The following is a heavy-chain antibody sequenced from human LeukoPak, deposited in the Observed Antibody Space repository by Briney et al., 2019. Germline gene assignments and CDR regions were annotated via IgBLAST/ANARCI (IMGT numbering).Heavy chain of an antibody. CDR1: GFTFSSFA. J-gene: IGHJ3*02. V-gene: IGHV3-30-3*01. Sequence: PGRSLRLSCAASGFTFSSFAMHWVRQAPGKGLEWVAVISYDGSNKYYADSVKGRFTISRDNSKSTLYLQMNSLRAEDTAVYYCARGRGELSAFDIWGQGTMVTVSS. D-gene: IGHD3-16*02. CDR2: ISYDGSNK. CDR3: ARGRGELSAFDI.